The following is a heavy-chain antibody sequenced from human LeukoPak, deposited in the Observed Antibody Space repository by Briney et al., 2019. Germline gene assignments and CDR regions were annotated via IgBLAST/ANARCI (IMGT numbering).Heavy chain of an antibody. CDR3: ARDDDIVATIYGDSEGWFDP. CDR1: GYTFTGYY. J-gene: IGHJ5*02. V-gene: IGHV1-2*02. Sequence: ASVKVSCKASGYTFTGYYMHWVRQAPGQRLEWMGWINPNSGGTNYAQKFQGRVTITRDPANSTAYMELSRLRSDDPAVYYCARDDDIVATIYGDSEGWFDPWGQGTLVTVSS. CDR2: INPNSGGT. D-gene: IGHD5-12*01.